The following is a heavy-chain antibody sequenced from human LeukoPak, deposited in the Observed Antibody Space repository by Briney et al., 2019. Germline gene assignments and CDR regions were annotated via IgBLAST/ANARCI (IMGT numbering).Heavy chain of an antibody. CDR2: ISSSGSTI. CDR3: ARHTPSDYYDSSGYPPVAFDL. D-gene: IGHD3-22*01. CDR1: GFTFSSYE. J-gene: IGHJ2*01. V-gene: IGHV3-48*03. Sequence: GGSLRLSCAASGFTFSSYEMNWVRQAPGKGLEWVSYISSSGSTIYYADSVKGRFTISRDNAKNSLYLQMNSLRAEDTAVYYCARHTPSDYYDSSGYPPVAFDLCGRGTLVNVSS.